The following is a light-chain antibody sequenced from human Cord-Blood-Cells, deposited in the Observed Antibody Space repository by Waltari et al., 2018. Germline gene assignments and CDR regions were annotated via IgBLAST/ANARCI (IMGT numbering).Light chain of an antibody. V-gene: IGLV2-11*01. CDR1: SIDVGGHNY. CDR3: CSYAGSYV. J-gene: IGLJ1*01. Sequence: HSALTQPRPVCGSPGQSVTISCPGTSIDVGGHNYVSWYQQHPGKAPKLMIYDVNKRPSGVPDRFSGSKSGNTASLTISGLQAEDEADYYCCSYAGSYVFGTGTKVTVL. CDR2: DVN.